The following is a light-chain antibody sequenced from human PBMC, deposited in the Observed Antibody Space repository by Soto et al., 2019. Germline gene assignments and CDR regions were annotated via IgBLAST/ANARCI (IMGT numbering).Light chain of an antibody. CDR1: QSVSSSY. V-gene: IGKV3-20*01. Sequence: EIVLTQSPGTLSLSPGERATLSCRASQSVSSSYLARYQQKPGQAPRLLIYGASSRATGVPDRFSGSGSGTDFTLTISRLEPEDFAVYFWQQYGSSPLTFGQGTKVEI. CDR2: GAS. CDR3: QQYGSSPLT. J-gene: IGKJ1*01.